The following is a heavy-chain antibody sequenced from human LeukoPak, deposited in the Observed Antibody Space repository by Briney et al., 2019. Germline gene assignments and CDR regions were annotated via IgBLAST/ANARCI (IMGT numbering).Heavy chain of an antibody. CDR3: ARQKGSSTSNDY. J-gene: IGHJ4*02. CDR2: IYPGDSHT. D-gene: IGHD2-2*01. CDR1: GSSFTSYW. Sequence: GESLKISCKGSGSSFTSYWIGWVRQMAGKVLEWMGTIYPGDSHTRYSRSLQGQVTISADKSISNAYVQWSSLKASGTAMYYCARQKGSSTSNDYWGEGPVVTVS. V-gene: IGHV5-51*01.